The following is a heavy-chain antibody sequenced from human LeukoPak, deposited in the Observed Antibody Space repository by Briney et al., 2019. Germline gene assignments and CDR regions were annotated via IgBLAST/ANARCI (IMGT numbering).Heavy chain of an antibody. Sequence: PGKSLRLSCAASGFTFSSYGMHWVRQAPGKGLEWVAVISYDGNDKYYVDSVKGRFTISRDNSKNTLYLQMNSLRAEDTAVYYCAKDIMVEQWLAVWYGMDVWGQGTTVTVSS. CDR3: AKDIMVEQWLAVWYGMDV. CDR2: ISYDGNDK. V-gene: IGHV3-30*18. D-gene: IGHD6-19*01. J-gene: IGHJ6*02. CDR1: GFTFSSYG.